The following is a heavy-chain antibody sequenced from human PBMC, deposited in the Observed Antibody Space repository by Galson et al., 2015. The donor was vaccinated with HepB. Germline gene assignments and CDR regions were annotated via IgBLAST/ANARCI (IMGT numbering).Heavy chain of an antibody. V-gene: IGHV1-18*01. CDR2: ISTYNGNT. J-gene: IGHJ4*02. CDR3: ARGGDIIDY. CDR1: GGTFSSYA. D-gene: IGHD3-10*01. Sequence: SVKVSCKASGGTFSSYAISWVRQAPGQGLEWMGWISTYNGNTNYAQNLQGRVTMTRDASTSTAYMELRSLTSDDTAVYYCARGGDIIDYWGQGTLVTVSS.